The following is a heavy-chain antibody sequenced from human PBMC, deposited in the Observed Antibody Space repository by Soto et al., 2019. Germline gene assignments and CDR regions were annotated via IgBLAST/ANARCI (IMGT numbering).Heavy chain of an antibody. CDR2: INAGNGNT. CDR1: GYTFTSYA. V-gene: IGHV1-3*01. CDR3: ARDQSYYGMDV. Sequence: ASVKVSCKASGYTFTSYAMHWVRQAPGQRLEWMGWINAGNGNTKYSQKFQGRVTITRDTSASTAYMELSSRRSEDTAVYYWARDQSYYGMDVWGQGTTVTVSS. J-gene: IGHJ6*02.